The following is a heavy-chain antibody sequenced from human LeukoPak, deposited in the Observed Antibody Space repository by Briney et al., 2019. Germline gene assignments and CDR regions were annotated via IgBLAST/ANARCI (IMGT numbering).Heavy chain of an antibody. J-gene: IGHJ4*02. CDR2: IKPDGSEK. CDR3: ARENYFDY. CDR1: GFTFSRFW. V-gene: IGHV3-7*04. Sequence: GGSLRLSCAGSGFTFSRFWMGWVRNAPGKGLEWVANIKPDGSEKNYGDSVRGRFTISRDNARNSLSLQMNSLRAEDTAVYYCARENYFDYWGQGTLVTVSS.